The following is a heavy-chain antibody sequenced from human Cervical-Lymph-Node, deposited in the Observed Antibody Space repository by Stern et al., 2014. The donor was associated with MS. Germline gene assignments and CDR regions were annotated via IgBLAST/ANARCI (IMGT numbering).Heavy chain of an antibody. J-gene: IGHJ6*02. CDR3: ARVGRYSFGLDYYYFGMDV. Sequence: VQLVQSGAEVKKPGSSVKVSCKTSGGTFSSYAFSWVRQAPGQGLEWMGVIIPIFGTANYAQKFRDRVTITADDSTTTVYMELSSLRSDDTAVYYCARVGRYSFGLDYYYFGMDVWGQGTTVTVSS. V-gene: IGHV1-69*01. CDR1: GGTFSSYA. D-gene: IGHD5-18*01. CDR2: IIPIFGTA.